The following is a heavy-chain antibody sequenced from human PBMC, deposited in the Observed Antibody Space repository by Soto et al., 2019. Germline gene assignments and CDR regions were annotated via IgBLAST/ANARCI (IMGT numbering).Heavy chain of an antibody. V-gene: IGHV4-59*08. CDR2: IYYSGST. D-gene: IGHD3-22*01. CDR3: ARHDRVCPFDY. J-gene: IGHJ4*02. CDR1: GGSISSYY. Sequence: PSETLSLTCTVSGGSISSYYWSWIRQPPGKGLEWIGYIYYSGSTNYNPSLKSRVTISVDTSKNQFSLKLSSVTAADTAVYYCARHDRVCPFDYWGQGTLVTVSS.